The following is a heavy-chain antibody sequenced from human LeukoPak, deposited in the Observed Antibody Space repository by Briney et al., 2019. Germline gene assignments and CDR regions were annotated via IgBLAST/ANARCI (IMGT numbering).Heavy chain of an antibody. V-gene: IGHV3-7*01. CDR3: ARGGSDYVWGSHRHYFDY. CDR2: IKQEGNDK. D-gene: IGHD3-16*02. J-gene: IGHJ4*02. Sequence: GGSLRLSCEVSGFRFNDYWMNWVRQAPGKGLEWVANIKQEGNDKHYLDSVKGRFTISRDNAENSVYLQMDSLRVEDTAVYYCARGGSDYVWGSHRHYFDYWGQGVLVTVSS. CDR1: GFRFNDYW.